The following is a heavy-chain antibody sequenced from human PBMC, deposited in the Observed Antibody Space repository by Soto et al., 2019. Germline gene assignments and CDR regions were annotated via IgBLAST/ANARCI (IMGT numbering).Heavy chain of an antibody. CDR1: GGTFSSYT. V-gene: IGHV1-69*02. CDR3: ASALRFLEWLFDY. D-gene: IGHD3-3*01. Sequence: SVKVSCKASGGTFSSYTISWVRQAPGQGLEWMGRIIPILGIANYAQKFQGRVTITADKSTSTAYMELSSLRSEDTAVYYCASALRFLEWLFDYWGQGTLLTVSS. J-gene: IGHJ4*02. CDR2: IIPILGIA.